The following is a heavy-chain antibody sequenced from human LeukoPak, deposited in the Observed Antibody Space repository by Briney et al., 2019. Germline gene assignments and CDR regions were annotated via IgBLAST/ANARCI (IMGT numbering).Heavy chain of an antibody. J-gene: IGHJ4*02. CDR2: ISYDGSNK. CDR3: AKPSFGGSYYFFYY. V-gene: IGHV3-30*18. CDR1: GFTFSRYG. Sequence: PGRSLRLSCAASGFTFSRYGMHWVRQAPGKGLEWVAVISYDGSNKYYADSVKGRFTISRDNSKNTLYLQMNSLRAEDTAVYYCAKPSFGGSYYFFYYWGQGTLVTVSS. D-gene: IGHD2-15*01.